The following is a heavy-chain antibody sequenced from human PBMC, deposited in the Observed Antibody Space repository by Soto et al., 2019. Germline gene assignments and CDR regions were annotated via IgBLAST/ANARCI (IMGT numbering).Heavy chain of an antibody. Sequence: PGGSLRLSGAAPGFNFNIHALPWVRQAPGQGLEWVAVVSYDERNIYYADSVKGRFSVSRDNSKNTLFLHMNSLRAEDTAVYFCAKVVDKSLDDYWGQGALVTVSS. D-gene: IGHD3-16*01. V-gene: IGHV3-30*01. CDR1: GFNFNIHA. CDR2: VSYDERNI. J-gene: IGHJ4*02. CDR3: AKVVDKSLDDY.